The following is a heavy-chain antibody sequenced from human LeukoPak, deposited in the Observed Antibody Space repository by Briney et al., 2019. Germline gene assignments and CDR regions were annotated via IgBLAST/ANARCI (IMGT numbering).Heavy chain of an antibody. Sequence: GGSLRLSCAASGFTFGTYWMSWVRQAPGKGLEWVANIKQDGSEKYYVDSVKGRFTISRDNAKNSLYLQMNSLRAEDTAVYYCARGRYCSSTSCYYFDYWGQGTLVTVSS. CDR1: GFTFGTYW. V-gene: IGHV3-7*01. D-gene: IGHD2-2*01. CDR3: ARGRYCSSTSCYYFDY. J-gene: IGHJ4*02. CDR2: IKQDGSEK.